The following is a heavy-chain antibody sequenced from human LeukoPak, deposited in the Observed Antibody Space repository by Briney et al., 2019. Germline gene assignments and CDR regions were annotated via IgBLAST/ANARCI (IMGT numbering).Heavy chain of an antibody. D-gene: IGHD3-3*01. J-gene: IGHJ6*03. CDR2: IIPIFGTA. CDR3: ASWCRPEYDFWSGYYKDDYYYYMDV. V-gene: IGHV1-69*01. CDR1: GGTFRSYA. Sequence: SVKVSCKASGGTFRSYAISWVRQAPGQGLEWMGGIIPIFGTANYAQKFQGRVTITADESTSTAYMELSSLRSKDTAVYYCASWCRPEYDFWSGYYKDDYYYYMDVWGKGTTVTVSS.